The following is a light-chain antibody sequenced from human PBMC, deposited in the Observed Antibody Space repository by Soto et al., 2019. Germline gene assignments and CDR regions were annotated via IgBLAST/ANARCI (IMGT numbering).Light chain of an antibody. CDR3: QQYCDFPRT. J-gene: IGKJ1*01. CDR2: GTS. V-gene: IGKV3-20*01. CDR1: QSLRTNS. Sequence: EIVLTQSPGTLSLSPGGRATLSCRASQSLRTNSLAWYQQKRGQPPRLLIYGTSRRATGIPDRFRGSGSGTDFILTISRLEPEDFAAFYCQQYCDFPRTFGHGTKVEI.